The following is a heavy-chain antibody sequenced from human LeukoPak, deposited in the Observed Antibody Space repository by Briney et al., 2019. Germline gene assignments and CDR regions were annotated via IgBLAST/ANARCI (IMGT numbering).Heavy chain of an antibody. J-gene: IGHJ5*02. D-gene: IGHD2-15*01. CDR1: AGSISSYY. CDR3: ARRPTTPNWFDP. Sequence: SETLSLTCTVSAGSISSYYWSWIRQPAGKGLEWIGRIYTSGSTNYNPSLKSRVTMSIDTSKNQFSLKLSSVTAADTAVYYCARRPTTPNWFDPWGQGTLVTVSS. CDR2: IYTSGST. V-gene: IGHV4-4*07.